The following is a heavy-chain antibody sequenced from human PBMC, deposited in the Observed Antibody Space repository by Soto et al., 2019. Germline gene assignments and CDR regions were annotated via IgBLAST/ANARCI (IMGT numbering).Heavy chain of an antibody. D-gene: IGHD5-18*01. CDR3: AREIRGGYSYTGGYYYGMDV. CDR1: GGTFSSYA. J-gene: IGHJ6*02. CDR2: IIPIFGTA. V-gene: IGHV1-69*01. Sequence: QVQLVQSGAEVKKPGSSVKVSCKASGGTFSSYAISWVRQAPGQGLEWMGGIIPIFGTANYAQKFQGRVTITADESTSTAYMVLSSLRSEDTAVYYCAREIRGGYSYTGGYYYGMDVWGQGTTVTVSS.